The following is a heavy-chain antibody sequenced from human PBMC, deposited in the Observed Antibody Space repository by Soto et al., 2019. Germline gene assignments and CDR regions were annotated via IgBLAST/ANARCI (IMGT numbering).Heavy chain of an antibody. CDR2: ISYDGSNK. CDR1: GFTFSSYG. V-gene: IGHV3-30*18. Sequence: GGSLRLSCAASGFTFSSYGMHLVRQAPSKGLEWVAVISYDGSNKYYADSVKGRFTISRDNSKNTLYLQMNSLRAEDTAVYYCAKAGPGFWSGYQVYYYYGMDVWGQGTTVTVSS. J-gene: IGHJ6*02. CDR3: AKAGPGFWSGYQVYYYYGMDV. D-gene: IGHD3-3*01.